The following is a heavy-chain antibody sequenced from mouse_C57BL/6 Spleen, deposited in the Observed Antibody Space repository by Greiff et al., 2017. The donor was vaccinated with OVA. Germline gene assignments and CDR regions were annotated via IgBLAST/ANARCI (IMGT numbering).Heavy chain of an antibody. Sequence: QVQLQQPGAELVKPGASVKLSCKASGYTFTSSWMHWVKQRPGRGLEWIGRIDPHSGGTQYNEKFKSKATLTVDKPSSTAYMQLSSLTSEDSAVYYCARYDYEGYFDYWGQGTTLTVSS. J-gene: IGHJ2*01. CDR1: GYTFTSSW. CDR2: IDPHSGGT. D-gene: IGHD2-4*01. V-gene: IGHV1-72*01. CDR3: ARYDYEGYFDY.